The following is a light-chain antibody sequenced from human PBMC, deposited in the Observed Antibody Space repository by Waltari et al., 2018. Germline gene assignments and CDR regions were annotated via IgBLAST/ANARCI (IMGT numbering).Light chain of an antibody. CDR1: SSNIGAGSD. Sequence: QSVLTQPPSVSGAPGQRVTISCTGRSSNIGAGSDVPRYQQLPGTAPKLLIYGNSNRPSGVPDRFSGSKSGTSASLAITGLQAEDEADYYCQSYDSSLSGWVFGGGTKLTVL. CDR2: GNS. CDR3: QSYDSSLSGWV. J-gene: IGLJ2*01. V-gene: IGLV1-40*01.